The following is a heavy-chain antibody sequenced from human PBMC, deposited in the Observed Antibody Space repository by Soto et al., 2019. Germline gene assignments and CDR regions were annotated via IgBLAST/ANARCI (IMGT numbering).Heavy chain of an antibody. V-gene: IGHV3-23*01. Sequence: QPWGALLVSCASSVFPFNSYTMNWVRQAPGKGLEWVSAISNTGVTTFYADSVRGRFTISRDNSKNTLYLQMNSLRAEDTAVYFCAKDKTGVRGGYYYDGVDVWGQGTTVTVSS. CDR1: VFPFNSYT. J-gene: IGHJ6*01. CDR3: AKDKTGVRGGYYYDGVDV. D-gene: IGHD1-1*01. CDR2: ISNTGVTT.